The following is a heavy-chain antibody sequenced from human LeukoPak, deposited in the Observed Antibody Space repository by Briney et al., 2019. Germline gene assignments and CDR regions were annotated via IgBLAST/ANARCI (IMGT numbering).Heavy chain of an antibody. J-gene: IGHJ4*02. CDR3: ARRLERHHDFDY. CDR1: GYTFTTYG. Sequence: ASVKVSCKASGYTFTTYGISWVRQAPGQGLEWMGWISAYNGNTNYARKFQGRVTITTDTSTSTAYMELRSLRSDDTAVYYCARRLERHHDFDYWGQGTLVTVSS. CDR2: ISAYNGNT. V-gene: IGHV1-18*01. D-gene: IGHD1-1*01.